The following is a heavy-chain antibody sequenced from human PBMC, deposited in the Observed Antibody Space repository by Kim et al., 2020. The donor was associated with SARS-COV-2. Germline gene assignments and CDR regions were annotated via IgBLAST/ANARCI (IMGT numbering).Heavy chain of an antibody. D-gene: IGHD2-21*01. V-gene: IGHV3-7*03. CDR3: VRGGRLW. CDR2: EGSGK. Sequence: EGSGKYVLGSVKGRFTISRDKAKNSVYLKMNSLRAEDTAVYYCVRGGRLWWGQGTLVTVSS. J-gene: IGHJ4*02.